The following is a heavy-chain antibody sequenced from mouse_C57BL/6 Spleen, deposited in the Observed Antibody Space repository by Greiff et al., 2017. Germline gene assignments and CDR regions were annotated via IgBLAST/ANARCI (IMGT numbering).Heavy chain of an antibody. V-gene: IGHV1-50*01. J-gene: IGHJ3*01. D-gene: IGHD3-2*02. CDR2: IDPSDSYT. CDR1: GYTFTSYW. CDR3: ARAQAWFAY. Sequence: QVQLQQPGAELVKPGASVKLSCKASGYTFTSYWMQWVKQRPGQGLEWIGEIDPSDSYTNYNQKFKGKATLPVDTSSSTAYMQLSSLTSEDSAVYYCARAQAWFAYWGQGTLVTVSA.